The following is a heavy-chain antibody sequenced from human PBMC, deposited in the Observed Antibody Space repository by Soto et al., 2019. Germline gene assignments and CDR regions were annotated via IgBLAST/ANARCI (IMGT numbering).Heavy chain of an antibody. Sequence: EVQLVESGGGLVQPGGSLRLSCAASGFTFSSYDMHWVRQATGKGLEWVSAIGTAGDTYYPGSVKGRFTISRENAKNSLYLQMNSLRAGDTAVYYCARAGGTFREYGMDVWGQGTTFTVSS. V-gene: IGHV3-13*01. CDR2: IGTAGDT. D-gene: IGHD1-1*01. CDR1: GFTFSSYD. J-gene: IGHJ6*02. CDR3: ARAGGTFREYGMDV.